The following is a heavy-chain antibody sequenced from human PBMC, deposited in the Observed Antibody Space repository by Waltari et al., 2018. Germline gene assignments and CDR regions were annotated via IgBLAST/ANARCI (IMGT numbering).Heavy chain of an antibody. CDR2: INYDGSQK. V-gene: IGHV3-7*01. J-gene: IGHJ4*02. CDR3: AKSRGFGY. D-gene: IGHD3-16*01. CDR1: GFPFSRYW. Sequence: EVQLVESGGGLVQPGGSLRLSCGASGFPFSRYWMSWVRQTPGKGVEWVAKINYDGSQKYYVDSVKGRCTISRDNAKNAVYLQMNSLRVEDTAVYYCAKSRGFGYWGQGTLITVSS.